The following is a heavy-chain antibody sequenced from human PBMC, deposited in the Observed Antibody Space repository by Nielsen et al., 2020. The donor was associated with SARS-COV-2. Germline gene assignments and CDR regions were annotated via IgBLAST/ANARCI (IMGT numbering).Heavy chain of an antibody. D-gene: IGHD3-22*01. CDR3: AKAVTMIVLASYYGMDV. CDR2: ISYDGSNK. J-gene: IGHJ6*02. CDR1: GFTFSSYG. V-gene: IGHV3-30*18. Sequence: GESLKISCAASGFTFSSYGMHWVRQAPGKGLEWVAVISYDGSNKYYADSVKGRFTISRDNSKNTLYLQMNSLRAEDTAVYYCAKAVTMIVLASYYGMDVWGQGTTVTVSS.